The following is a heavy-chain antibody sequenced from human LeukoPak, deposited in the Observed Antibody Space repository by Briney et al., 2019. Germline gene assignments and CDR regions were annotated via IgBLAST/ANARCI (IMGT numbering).Heavy chain of an antibody. D-gene: IGHD6-13*01. J-gene: IGHJ6*03. V-gene: IGHV4-34*01. Sequence: SETLSLTCAVYGGSFSGYYWSWIRQPPGKGLEWIGEINHSGSTNYNPSLKSRVTISVDTSKNQFSLKLSSVTAADTAVYYCARADEKQQLTKRGSTTAHYYYMDVWGKGTTVTVSS. CDR1: GGSFSGYY. CDR2: INHSGST. CDR3: ARADEKQQLTKRGSTTAHYYYMDV.